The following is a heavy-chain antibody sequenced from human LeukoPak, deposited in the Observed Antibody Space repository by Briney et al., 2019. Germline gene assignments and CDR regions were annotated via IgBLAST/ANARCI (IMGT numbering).Heavy chain of an antibody. CDR3: ARQYDSYFYYYLDL. CDR2: IHYSGST. Sequence: SETLSLTCTVPGGSIRTSDYYWAWIRQPPGRGLEWIGTIHYSGSTYYNPSLKSRVTMSVDTSRNQFSLRLSFVTAADTAVYYCARQYDSYFYYYLDLWGTGTTVTVSS. CDR1: GGSIRTSDYY. V-gene: IGHV4-39*01. J-gene: IGHJ6*03.